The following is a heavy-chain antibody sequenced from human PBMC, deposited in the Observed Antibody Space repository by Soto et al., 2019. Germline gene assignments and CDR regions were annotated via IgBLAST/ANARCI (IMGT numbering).Heavy chain of an antibody. J-gene: IGHJ4*02. CDR2: IFHDGTA. D-gene: IGHD3-10*01. CDR3: ARLVYDTRLNYMYFDF. CDR1: GVSLTSGNW. V-gene: IGHV4-4*02. Sequence: SETLSLTCAVSGVSLTSGNWWTWVRQSPQRGLEYIGEIFHDGTANYYPSFERRVAMSVDTSRNQFSLKLTSVTAADTAVYFCARLVYDTRLNYMYFDFWGPGTLVTVSS.